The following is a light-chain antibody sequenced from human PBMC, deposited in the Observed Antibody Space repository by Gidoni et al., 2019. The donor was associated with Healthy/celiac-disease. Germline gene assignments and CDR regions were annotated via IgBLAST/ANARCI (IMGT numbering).Light chain of an antibody. J-gene: IGKJ2*01. V-gene: IGKV1-8*01. CDR3: QQYYSYLST. Sequence: AIRMTQSPSSFSASTGDRVTITCRASQGISSYLAWYQQKPGKAPKLLIYAASTLQSGVPSRFSGSGSGTDFTLTISCLQSEDFATYYCQQYYSYLSTFXQXTKLEIK. CDR2: AAS. CDR1: QGISSY.